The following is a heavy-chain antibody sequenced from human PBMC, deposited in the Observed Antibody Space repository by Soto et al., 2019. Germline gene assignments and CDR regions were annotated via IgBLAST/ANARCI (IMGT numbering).Heavy chain of an antibody. V-gene: IGHV4-30-4*01. CDR3: ARGGIAAGNWFDP. Sequence: PSETLSLTFTVSGGSISSGDYYWSWIRQPPGKGLEWIGYIYYSGSTYYNPSLKSRVTISVDTSKNQFSLKLSSVTAADTAVYYCARGGIAAGNWFDPWGQGTLVTVSS. CDR1: GGSISSGDYY. CDR2: IYYSGST. D-gene: IGHD6-13*01. J-gene: IGHJ5*02.